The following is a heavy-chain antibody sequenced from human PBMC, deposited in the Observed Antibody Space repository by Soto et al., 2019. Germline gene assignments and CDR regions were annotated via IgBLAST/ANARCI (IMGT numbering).Heavy chain of an antibody. D-gene: IGHD3-3*01. CDR2: MNPNSGNT. J-gene: IGHJ6*02. Sequence: QVQLVQSGAEVKKPGASVKVSCKASGYTFTSYDINWVRQATGQGLEWMGWMNPNSGNTGYAQKFQGRVTMTRNTSXXTXYXXLSSRRSEETGVYYCARGRLVTIFGVVRIGYGMDVWGQGTTVTVSS. CDR1: GYTFTSYD. CDR3: ARGRLVTIFGVVRIGYGMDV. V-gene: IGHV1-8*01.